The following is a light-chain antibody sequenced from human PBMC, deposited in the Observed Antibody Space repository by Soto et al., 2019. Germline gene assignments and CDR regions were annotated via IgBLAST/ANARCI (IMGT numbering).Light chain of an antibody. CDR3: QQCGDSPT. CDR2: SAS. V-gene: IGKV3-20*01. CDR1: QSVSTWY. Sequence: EIVLTQSPGTLSLSPGERATLTCRASQSVSTWYLAWYQQKPGQAPRLLISSASNRATGIPDRFSGSGSGTDFTLTISRLEPEDFAVYFCQQCGDSPTFAQGTKLEIK. J-gene: IGKJ2*01.